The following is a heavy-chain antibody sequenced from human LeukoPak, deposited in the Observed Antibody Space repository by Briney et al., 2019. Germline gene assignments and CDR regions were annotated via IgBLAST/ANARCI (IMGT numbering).Heavy chain of an antibody. CDR1: GGSISSNY. CDR2: IYNSGTT. V-gene: IGHV4-59*01. Sequence: PSETLSLTCTVSGGSISSNYWSWIRQPPGKGLEWIGYIYNSGTTNYNPSLKGRVTLSIDTSKNQLSLKLRSVTAADTAVYYCARNMVGETTFDYWGQGTLVTVSS. D-gene: IGHD2/OR15-2a*01. J-gene: IGHJ4*02. CDR3: ARNMVGETTFDY.